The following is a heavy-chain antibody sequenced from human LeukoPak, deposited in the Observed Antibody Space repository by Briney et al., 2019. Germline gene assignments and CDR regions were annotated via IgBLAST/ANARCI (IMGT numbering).Heavy chain of an antibody. CDR3: ARAPWDSSGYYGEDY. D-gene: IGHD3-22*01. J-gene: IGHJ4*02. V-gene: IGHV1-8*01. Sequence: ASVTVSCKASGYTFTSYDINWVRQATGQGLEWMGWMNPNSGNTGYAQKFQGRVTMTRNTSISTAYMELSSLRSEDTAVYYCARAPWDSSGYYGEDYWGQGTLVTVSS. CDR1: GYTFTSYD. CDR2: MNPNSGNT.